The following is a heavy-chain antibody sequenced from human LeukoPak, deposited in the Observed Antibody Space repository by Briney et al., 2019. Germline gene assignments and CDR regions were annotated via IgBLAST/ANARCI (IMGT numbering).Heavy chain of an antibody. Sequence: GGSLRLSCAASGFTFSSYAMSWVRQAPGKGLEWVSAISGSGGSTYYADSVKGRFTISRDNPKNTLYLQMNSLRAEDTAVYYCAKEGGSSWYSYYYYMDVWGKGTTVTVSS. D-gene: IGHD6-13*01. CDR2: ISGSGGST. CDR3: AKEGGSSWYSYYYYMDV. V-gene: IGHV3-23*01. J-gene: IGHJ6*03. CDR1: GFTFSSYA.